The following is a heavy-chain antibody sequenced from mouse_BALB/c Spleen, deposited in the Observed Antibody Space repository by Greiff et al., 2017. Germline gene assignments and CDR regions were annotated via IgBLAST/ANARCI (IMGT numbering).Heavy chain of an antibody. CDR2: ISSGSSTI. D-gene: IGHD2-3*01. J-gene: IGHJ4*01. CDR3: ARHPYDGYYAMDY. Sequence: EVQGVESGGGLVQPGGSRKLSCAASGFTFSSFGMHWVRQAPEKGLEWVAYISSGSSTIYYADTVKGRFTISRDNPKNTLFLQMTSLRSEDTAMYYCARHPYDGYYAMDYWGQGTSVTVSS. CDR1: GFTFSSFG. V-gene: IGHV5-17*02.